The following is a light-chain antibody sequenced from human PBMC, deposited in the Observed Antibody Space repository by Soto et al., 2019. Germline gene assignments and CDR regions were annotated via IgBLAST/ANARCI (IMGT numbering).Light chain of an antibody. V-gene: IGLV2-11*01. J-gene: IGLJ3*02. CDR1: SSDVGGFDF. CDR2: DVS. Sequence: QSALNQPRSVSGSPGQSVAISCTATSSDVGGFDFVSWYQQHPGKAPKLVIYDVSKRPSGVPDRFSGSRSGDTASLTISGLQAEDEADYYCCLYTASYSVFGGGTKRTVL. CDR3: CLYTASYSV.